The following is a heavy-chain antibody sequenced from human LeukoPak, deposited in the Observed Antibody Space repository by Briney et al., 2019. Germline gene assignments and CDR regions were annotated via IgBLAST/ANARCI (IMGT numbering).Heavy chain of an antibody. CDR1: GYTFTSYG. D-gene: IGHD3-16*01. CDR2: ISAYNGNT. J-gene: IGHJ3*02. CDR3: ARDNSGEAADISDAFDI. Sequence: ASVKVSCKASGYTFTSYGISWVRQAPGQGLEWMGWISAYNGNTNYAQKLQGRVTMTTDTSTSTAHMELRNLKSDDTAVYFCARDNSGEAADISDAFDIWGRGTKVTVSS. V-gene: IGHV1-18*01.